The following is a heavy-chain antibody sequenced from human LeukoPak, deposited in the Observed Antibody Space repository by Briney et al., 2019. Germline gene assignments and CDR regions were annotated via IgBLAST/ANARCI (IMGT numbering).Heavy chain of an antibody. CDR2: MYYSGST. CDR3: ARSFGRGVDS. D-gene: IGHD3-10*01. J-gene: IGHJ4*02. V-gene: IGHV4-59*08. CDR1: GGSISSYY. Sequence: SETLSLTCTVSGGSISSYYWSWIRQPPGKGLEWIGYMYYSGSTNYNPSLKSRVTISVDTSKNQFSLNLSSVTAADTALYYCARSFGRGVDSWGQGSLVTVSS.